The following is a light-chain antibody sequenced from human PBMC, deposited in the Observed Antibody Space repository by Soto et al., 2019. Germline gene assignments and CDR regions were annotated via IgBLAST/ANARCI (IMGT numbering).Light chain of an antibody. V-gene: IGKV1-5*01. Sequence: IRIAQCPFTLSGSAGAIVTTTGQASQSISSWLAWYQQKPGKAPTLLIYDASTLERGVPSRFSGSGSGTDFTLTINSLQPDDFATYYCQQDHTSSITFGQGTRLEIK. CDR1: QSISSW. J-gene: IGKJ5*01. CDR2: DAS. CDR3: QQDHTSSIT.